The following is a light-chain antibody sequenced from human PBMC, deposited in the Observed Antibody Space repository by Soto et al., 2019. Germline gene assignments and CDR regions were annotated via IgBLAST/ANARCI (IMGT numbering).Light chain of an antibody. CDR3: QAWDSSTAV. CDR1: KLGDKY. Sequence: SYELTQPRSVSVSPGRTASITCSGDKLGDKYACWYQQKPGQSPVLVIYQDSRRPSGIPERFSGSNSGNTATLTISGTQAMDEADYYCQAWDSSTAVFGGGTKVTVL. J-gene: IGLJ2*01. V-gene: IGLV3-1*01. CDR2: QDS.